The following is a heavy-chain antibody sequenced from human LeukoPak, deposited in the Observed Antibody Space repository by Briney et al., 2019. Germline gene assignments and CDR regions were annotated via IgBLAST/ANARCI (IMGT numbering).Heavy chain of an antibody. V-gene: IGHV3-33*01. CDR3: ARLGRRAAVAGPFDY. CDR2: IWYDGSNK. D-gene: IGHD6-19*01. J-gene: IGHJ4*02. CDR1: GFTFSSYG. Sequence: PGGSLRLSCAASGFTFSSYGMHWARQAPGKGLEWVAVIWYDGSNKYYADSVKGRFTISRDNSKNTLYLQMNSLRAEDTAVYYCARLGRRAAVAGPFDYWGQGTLVTVSS.